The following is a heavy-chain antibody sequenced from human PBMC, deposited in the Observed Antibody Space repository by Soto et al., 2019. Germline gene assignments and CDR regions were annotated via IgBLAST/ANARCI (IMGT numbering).Heavy chain of an antibody. CDR1: GGSISSSSYY. Sequence: PSESLSLSCTVSGGSISSSSYYWGWIRQPPGKGLEWIGSINYSGSTYYNPSLKSRVTISVDTSKNQFSLKLSSVTAADTAVYYCARVVVRGDRHRRKYYYYGMDVWGQGTTVTVSS. D-gene: IGHD3-10*01. CDR3: ARVVVRGDRHRRKYYYYGMDV. V-gene: IGHV4-39*01. CDR2: INYSGST. J-gene: IGHJ6*02.